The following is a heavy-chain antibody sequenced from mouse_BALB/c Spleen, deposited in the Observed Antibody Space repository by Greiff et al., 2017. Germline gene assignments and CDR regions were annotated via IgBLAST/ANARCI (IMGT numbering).Heavy chain of an antibody. J-gene: IGHJ3*01. V-gene: IGHV14-3*02. Sequence: EAQLQQSGAELVKPGASVKLSCTASGFNIKDTYMHWVKQRPEQGLEWIGRIDPANGNTKYDPKFQGKATITADTSSNTAYLQLSSLTSEDTAVYYCAFYYDYDVGFAYWGQGTLVTVSA. CDR1: GFNIKDTY. CDR2: IDPANGNT. D-gene: IGHD2-4*01. CDR3: AFYYDYDVGFAY.